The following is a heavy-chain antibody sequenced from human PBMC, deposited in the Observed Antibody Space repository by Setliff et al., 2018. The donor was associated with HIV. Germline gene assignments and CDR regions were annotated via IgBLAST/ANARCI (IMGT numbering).Heavy chain of an antibody. CDR3: GAGQHSYSYLGYYYSGVDV. V-gene: IGHV1-69*10. CDR2: ILPFLGMG. Sequence: ASVKVSCKTSGGSFRTSVISWVRQTPGQGLEWVGGILPFLGMGDFAQKFQGRVTITADESTSIAHMELSSLRSDDTAIYYCGAGQHSYSYLGYYYSGVDVWGQGTTVTVSS. J-gene: IGHJ6*02. CDR1: GGSFRTSV. D-gene: IGHD3-10*01.